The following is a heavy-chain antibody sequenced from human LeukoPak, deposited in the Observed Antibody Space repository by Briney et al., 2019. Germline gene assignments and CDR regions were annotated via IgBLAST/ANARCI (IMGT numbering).Heavy chain of an antibody. V-gene: IGHV4-61*09. CDR3: ARERREQLLPPYTRSVTYFDY. CDR2: IHTSGNT. D-gene: IGHD2-2*01. Sequence: SQTLSLTCTVSGGSISSGRYCWSWIRQPAGKGLEWIGHIHTSGNTNYNPSLKSRLTISVDTSKNQFSLKLNSVTAADTAVYYCARERREQLLPPYTRSVTYFDYWGQGTLVTVSS. CDR1: GGSISSGRYC. J-gene: IGHJ4*02.